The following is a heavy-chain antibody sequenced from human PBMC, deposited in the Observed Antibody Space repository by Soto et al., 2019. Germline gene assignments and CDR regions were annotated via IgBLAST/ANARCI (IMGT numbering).Heavy chain of an antibody. J-gene: IGHJ4*02. CDR3: ARGGYSYGAGLNS. V-gene: IGHV4-59*01. CDR1: DGSISSYY. D-gene: IGHD5-18*01. CDR2: IYFTGST. Sequence: PSETLSLTCSISDGSISSYYWTWIRQPPGKGLEWIGYIYFTGSTKSNASLRSRVTISLDTSKSQFSLELRSVTAADTAVYYCARGGYSYGAGLNSWGQGTLVTVSS.